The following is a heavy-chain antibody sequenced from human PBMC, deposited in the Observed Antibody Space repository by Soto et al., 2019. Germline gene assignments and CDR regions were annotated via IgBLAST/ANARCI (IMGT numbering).Heavy chain of an antibody. Sequence: QVQLVESGGGVVQPGRSLRLSCAASGFSFSSYGMHWVRQAPGKGLEWVAGLSFDGITKHYADSVKGKFTISRDNSKNTMYLHMNSLRPEDTAIYYCAKDGAWELLPAFGMDVWGQGTTVTVSS. CDR1: GFSFSSYG. D-gene: IGHD3-10*01. CDR3: AKDGAWELLPAFGMDV. V-gene: IGHV3-30*18. CDR2: LSFDGITK. J-gene: IGHJ6*01.